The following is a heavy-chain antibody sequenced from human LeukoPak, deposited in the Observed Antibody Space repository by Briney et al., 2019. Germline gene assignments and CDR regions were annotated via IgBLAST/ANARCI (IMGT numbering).Heavy chain of an antibody. V-gene: IGHV3-48*03. Sequence: GGSLRLSCAASGFTFSSYEMNWVRQAPGKGLEWISYITRSGSSIYYADSVKGRFTISRDNARNSLYLQMNSLRAEDTAVYYCATMVGPPAFDIWGQGTMVTVSS. D-gene: IGHD4-23*01. CDR3: ATMVGPPAFDI. J-gene: IGHJ3*02. CDR1: GFTFSSYE. CDR2: ITRSGSSI.